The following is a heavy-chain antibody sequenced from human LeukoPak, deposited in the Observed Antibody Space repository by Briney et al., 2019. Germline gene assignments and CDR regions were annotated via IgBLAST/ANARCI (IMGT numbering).Heavy chain of an antibody. CDR3: ARRRDSGSLQHFDY. J-gene: IGHJ4*02. V-gene: IGHV3-48*03. CDR2: ISSSGSTI. D-gene: IGHD1-26*01. Sequence: GSLRLSCAASGFTFSSYEMNWVRQAPGKGLEWVSYISSSGSTIYYADSVKGRFTISRDNAKNSLYLQMNSLRAEDTAVYYCARRRDSGSLQHFDYWGQGTLVTVSS. CDR1: GFTFSSYE.